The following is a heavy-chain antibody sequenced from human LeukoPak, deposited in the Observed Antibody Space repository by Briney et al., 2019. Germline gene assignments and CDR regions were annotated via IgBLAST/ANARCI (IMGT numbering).Heavy chain of an antibody. CDR3: ARGEGGADYGKTSFHMDV. J-gene: IGHJ6*03. CDR2: INQDGSEK. V-gene: IGHV3-7*01. D-gene: IGHD4-17*01. Sequence: GGSLRLSCATSGFTFSSYWMSWVRQAPGKGLEWVAYINQDGSEKNYADSVKGRFTVSRDNAKNSLYLQMNSLRAEDTAVYYCARGEGGADYGKTSFHMDVWGKGTTVTISS. CDR1: GFTFSSYW.